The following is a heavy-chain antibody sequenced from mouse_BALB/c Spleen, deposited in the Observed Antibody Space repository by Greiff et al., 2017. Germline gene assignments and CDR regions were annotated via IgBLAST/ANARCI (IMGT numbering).Heavy chain of an antibody. Sequence: VQLQQSGAELVKPGASVKLSCTASGFNIKDTYMHWVKQRPEQGLEWIGRIDPANGNTKYDPKFQGKATITADTSSNTAYLQLSSLTSEDTAVYYCAYYYGSSYNWYFDVWGAGTTVTVSS. CDR2: IDPANGNT. V-gene: IGHV14-3*02. D-gene: IGHD1-1*01. CDR3: AYYYGSSYNWYFDV. CDR1: GFNIKDTY. J-gene: IGHJ1*01.